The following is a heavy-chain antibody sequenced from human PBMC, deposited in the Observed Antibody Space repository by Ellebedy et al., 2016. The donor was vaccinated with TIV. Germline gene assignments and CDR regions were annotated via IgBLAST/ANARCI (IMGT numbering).Heavy chain of an antibody. CDR1: GFTFSSYA. Sequence: PGGSLRLSCAASGFTFSSYAINWVRQAPGKGLEWVSSIGSGSHTYYADSVKGRVTISRDNAKNSVSLQMDSLRVEDTAIYYCARGRDPAYALDVWGQGTMVTVSA. V-gene: IGHV3-21*01. CDR3: ARGRDPAYALDV. CDR2: IGSGSHT. J-gene: IGHJ3*01.